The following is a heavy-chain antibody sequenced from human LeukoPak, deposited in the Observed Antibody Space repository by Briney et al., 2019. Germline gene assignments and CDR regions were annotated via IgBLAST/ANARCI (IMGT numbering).Heavy chain of an antibody. Sequence: KPSETLSLTCTVSGGSISSYYWSWIRQPPGKGLEWIGYIYYSGSTNYNPSLKSRVTISVDTSKNQFSLKLSSVTAADTAVYYCARRVPAAIMVEKLTYNWFDPWGQGTLVTVSS. J-gene: IGHJ5*02. CDR1: GGSISSYY. CDR2: IYYSGST. CDR3: ARRVPAAIMVEKLTYNWFDP. D-gene: IGHD2-2*02. V-gene: IGHV4-59*01.